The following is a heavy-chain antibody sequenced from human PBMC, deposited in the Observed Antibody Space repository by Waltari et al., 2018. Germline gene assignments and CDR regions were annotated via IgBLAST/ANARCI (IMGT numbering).Heavy chain of an antibody. CDR3: AAAATYYFGMDV. CDR1: GFTFSSYW. V-gene: IGHV3-7*01. D-gene: IGHD2-15*01. CDR2: IKQDGSEQ. J-gene: IGHJ6*02. Sequence: EVQLVESGGGLVQPGGSLGLACAAAGFTFSSYWMTWVRQAPGKGLEWVANIKQDGSEQYYVDSVKGRFTISRDNAKNSLYLQMNSLRAEDTALYYCAAAATYYFGMDVWGQGTTVTVSS.